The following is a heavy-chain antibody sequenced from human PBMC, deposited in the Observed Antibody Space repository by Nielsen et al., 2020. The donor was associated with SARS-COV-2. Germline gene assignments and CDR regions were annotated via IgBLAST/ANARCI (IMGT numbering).Heavy chain of an antibody. CDR1: GFSLNTNGVG. V-gene: IGHV2-5*01. Sequence: SGPTLVKPTQTLTLTCTFSGFSLNTNGVGVGWIRQPPGKALEWLALIYWNDDRLYSPFLMSRLTITRDRSRNQVDLTLTNVDPLDTGTYYCVHRVKVLPWFGEETEKENWFDPWGQGVLVTVSS. D-gene: IGHD3-10*01. J-gene: IGHJ5*02. CDR2: IYWNDDR. CDR3: VHRVKVLPWFGEETEKENWFDP.